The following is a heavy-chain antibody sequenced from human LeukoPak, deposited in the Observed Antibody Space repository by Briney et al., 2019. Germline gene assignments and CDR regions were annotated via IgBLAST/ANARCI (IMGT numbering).Heavy chain of an antibody. V-gene: IGHV3-48*01. D-gene: IGHD6-13*01. CDR2: ITSSGDTI. CDR3: ARDTEASSSWYTKVDY. Sequence: GGSLRLSCTPSVFPFSRYSMNWVRQAPGEGLEWVSYITSSGDTIYYADSVKGRFTISRDNSKNTLYLQMNSLRAEDTAVYYCARDTEASSSWYTKVDYWGQGTLVTVSS. CDR1: VFPFSRYS. J-gene: IGHJ4*02.